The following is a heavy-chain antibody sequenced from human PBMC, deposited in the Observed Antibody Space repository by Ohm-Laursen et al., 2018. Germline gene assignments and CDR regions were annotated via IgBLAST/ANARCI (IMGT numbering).Heavy chain of an antibody. CDR3: AGGYQLPYY. CDR2: ISYSGST. J-gene: IGHJ4*02. D-gene: IGHD2-2*01. CDR1: GGSITSNGYH. V-gene: IGHV4-31*01. Sequence: SQTLSLTCTVSGGSITSNGYHWSWIRQPPGKGLEWIGYISYSGSTYYNPSLRSLVTISLDTSKNQFSLSLTSVMAADTATYFCAGGYQLPYYWGQGSLVTVSS.